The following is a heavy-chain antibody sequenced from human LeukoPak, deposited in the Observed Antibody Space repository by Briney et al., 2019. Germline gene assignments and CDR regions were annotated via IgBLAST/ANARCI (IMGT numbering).Heavy chain of an antibody. J-gene: IGHJ6*04. Sequence: SETLSLTCAVSGGSISSGGYSWSWIPQPPGKGLEWIGYIYHSGSTYYNPSLKSRVTISVDRSKNQFSLKLSSVTAADTAVYYCARARRGSNTYYYGMDVWGKGTTVTVSS. CDR2: IYHSGST. V-gene: IGHV4-30-2*01. D-gene: IGHD2-15*01. CDR1: GGSISSGGYS. CDR3: ARARRGSNTYYYGMDV.